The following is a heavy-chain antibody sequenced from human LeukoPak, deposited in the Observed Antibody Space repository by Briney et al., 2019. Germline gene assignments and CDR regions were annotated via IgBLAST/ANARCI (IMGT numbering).Heavy chain of an antibody. D-gene: IGHD1-26*01. CDR3: ARVGSTLPFDY. V-gene: IGHV3-53*01. CDR1: GFTVSSKY. CDR2: IHSGGST. Sequence: TGGSLRLSCAASGFTVSSKYMSWVRQAPGKGLEWVSVIHSGGSTHYADSVKGRFTISRDNSKNTLYLQMNSLRAEDTAVYYCARVGSTLPFDYWGQGTLVTVSS. J-gene: IGHJ4*02.